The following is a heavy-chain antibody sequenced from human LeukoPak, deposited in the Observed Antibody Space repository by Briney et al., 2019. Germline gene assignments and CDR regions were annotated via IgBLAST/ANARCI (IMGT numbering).Heavy chain of an antibody. Sequence: SETLSLTCAVYGGSFIGYYWSWIRQPPGKGLEWIGEINHSGSTNYNPSLKSRVTISVDTSKNQFSLKLSSVTAADTAVYYCARVEAARGLVYWGQGTLVTVSS. J-gene: IGHJ4*02. CDR2: INHSGST. V-gene: IGHV4-34*01. CDR3: ARVEAARGLVY. D-gene: IGHD6-6*01. CDR1: GGSFIGYY.